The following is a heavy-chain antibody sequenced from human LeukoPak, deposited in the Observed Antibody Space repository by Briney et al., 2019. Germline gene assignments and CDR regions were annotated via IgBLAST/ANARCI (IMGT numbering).Heavy chain of an antibody. CDR2: ISSSGSTI. CDR1: GFTFSSYE. J-gene: IGHJ4*02. V-gene: IGHV3-48*03. D-gene: IGHD5-18*01. CDR3: ARGDSGYSYGPGVLDY. Sequence: GGSLRLSCAASGFTFSSYEMNGVRQAPGKGLEGVSYISSSGSTIYYADSVKGRFTISRDNAKNSLYLQMTSLRAEDTAVYYCARGDSGYSYGPGVLDYWGQGTLVTASS.